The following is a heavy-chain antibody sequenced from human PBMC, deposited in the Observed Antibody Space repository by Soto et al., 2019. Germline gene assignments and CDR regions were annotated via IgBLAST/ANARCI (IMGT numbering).Heavy chain of an antibody. Sequence: GASVKASCKAPVYNITSSVLSWLRPDPGQEHECMGWISAHNGNTNYAQKPQGRLTMNTDTXRSTAYMGMRSRRSDDTAVSYCPRDREISSWGYSYGIGVWG. CDR1: VYNITSSV. J-gene: IGHJ6*02. D-gene: IGHD6-13*01. CDR3: PRDREISSWGYSYGIGV. CDR2: ISAHNGNT. V-gene: IGHV1-18*01.